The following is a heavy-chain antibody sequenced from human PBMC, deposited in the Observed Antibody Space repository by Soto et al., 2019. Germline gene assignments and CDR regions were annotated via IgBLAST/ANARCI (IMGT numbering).Heavy chain of an antibody. D-gene: IGHD3-3*01. Sequence: EVQLVQSGAEVKKPGESLKISCKGSGYSFTSYWIGWVRQMPGKGLEWMGIIYPGDSDTSYSPSFQGQVTISADKSISTAYLQWSSLKASDTAMYYCATSKGEYYDFWSGFQYGMDVWGQGTTVTVSS. CDR3: ATSKGEYYDFWSGFQYGMDV. J-gene: IGHJ6*02. CDR2: IYPGDSDT. CDR1: GYSFTSYW. V-gene: IGHV5-51*01.